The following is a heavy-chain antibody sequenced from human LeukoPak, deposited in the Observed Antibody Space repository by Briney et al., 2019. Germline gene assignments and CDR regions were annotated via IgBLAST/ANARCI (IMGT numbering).Heavy chain of an antibody. Sequence: ASVKVSCKASEYTFSDSYIHWVRQAPGQGLEWMGWINPNTGVTKYAQKFQGRITVTRATSIRTVYMELTSLRSDDTALYYCARSPLYCSATSCYTIDSWGPGTLVTVSS. V-gene: IGHV1-2*02. CDR2: INPNTGVT. CDR3: ARSPLYCSATSCYTIDS. J-gene: IGHJ4*02. CDR1: EYTFSDSY. D-gene: IGHD2-2*01.